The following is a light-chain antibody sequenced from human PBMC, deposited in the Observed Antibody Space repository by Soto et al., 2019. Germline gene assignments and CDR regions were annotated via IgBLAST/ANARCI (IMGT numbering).Light chain of an antibody. CDR3: LQAYNYPLS. CDR1: QNIRND. CDR2: SAS. J-gene: IGKJ1*01. Sequence: AIQMTQSPSSLSASVGDRVTITCRASQNIRNDLGWYQQKPGKAPKLLISSASTLQSEVPSRFSGSGSGTDFTLTITSLPPEASATYSCLQAYNYPLSFGQGTKVDIK. V-gene: IGKV1-6*01.